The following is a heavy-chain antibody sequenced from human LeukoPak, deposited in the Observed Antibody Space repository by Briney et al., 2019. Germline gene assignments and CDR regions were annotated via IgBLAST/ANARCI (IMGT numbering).Heavy chain of an antibody. Sequence: PGGSLRLSCAASGFTFSNYGMHWVRQAPGKGLECVAFIRYDERNIYYADSVKGRFTISRDNSKKTLYLQMNSLRAEDTAFYYCAKDIYSYGELDLWGQGTLVIVSS. D-gene: IGHD5-18*01. CDR3: AKDIYSYGELDL. J-gene: IGHJ5*02. CDR1: GFTFSNYG. CDR2: IRYDERNI. V-gene: IGHV3-30*02.